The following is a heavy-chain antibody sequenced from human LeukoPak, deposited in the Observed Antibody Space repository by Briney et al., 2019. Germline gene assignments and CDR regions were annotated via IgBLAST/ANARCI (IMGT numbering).Heavy chain of an antibody. V-gene: IGHV3-48*03. J-gene: IGHJ4*02. CDR1: GFTFSSYE. CDR2: ISSSGSTI. Sequence: PGGSLRLSCAASGFTFSSYEMNWVRQAPGKGLEWVSYISSSGSTIYYADSVKGRFTISRDNAKNSLYLQMNSLRAEDTAVYYCARSRRGWLPGGYWGQGTLVTVSS. CDR3: ARSRRGWLPGGY. D-gene: IGHD5-12*01.